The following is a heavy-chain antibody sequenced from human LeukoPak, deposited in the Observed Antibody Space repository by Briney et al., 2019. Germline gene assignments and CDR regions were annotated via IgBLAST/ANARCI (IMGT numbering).Heavy chain of an antibody. CDR2: ISWDGGST. V-gene: IGHV3-43*01. CDR3: AKAFGWELTDSVDY. Sequence: GGSLRLSCAASGFTFDDYTMHWVRQAPGKGLEWVSLISWDGGSTYYADSVKGRFTISRDNSKNSLYLQMNSLRTEDTAVYYCAKAFGWELTDSVDYWGQGTLVTVSS. D-gene: IGHD1-26*01. CDR1: GFTFDDYT. J-gene: IGHJ4*02.